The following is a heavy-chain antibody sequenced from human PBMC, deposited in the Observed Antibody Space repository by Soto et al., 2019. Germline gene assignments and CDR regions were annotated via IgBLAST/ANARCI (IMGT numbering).Heavy chain of an antibody. CDR2: IGTNAGST. Sequence: EVQLLESGGGLVQPGGSLRLSCAASGFTFSSYAMNWVRQAPGKGLEWVSAIGTNAGSTNYADSVRGRFTISRDNSKNTVYLEMNSLRAEDTAVYYCASQYITLDYWGQVTLVTVSS. CDR1: GFTFSSYA. CDR3: ASQYITLDY. J-gene: IGHJ4*02. V-gene: IGHV3-23*01. D-gene: IGHD3-10*01.